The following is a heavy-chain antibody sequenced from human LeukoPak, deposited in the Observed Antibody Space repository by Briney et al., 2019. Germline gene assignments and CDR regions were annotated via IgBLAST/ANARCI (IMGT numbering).Heavy chain of an antibody. Sequence: GGSLRLSCAAPGFTFSSNAMSWVRQAPGKGLEWVSAISGSGGSTYYADSVKGRFTISRDNSKNTLYLQMNSLRAEDTAVYYCAKDKKQQLVPDYFDYWGQGTLVTSPQ. J-gene: IGHJ4*02. CDR2: ISGSGGST. V-gene: IGHV3-23*01. CDR1: GFTFSSNA. D-gene: IGHD6-13*01. CDR3: AKDKKQQLVPDYFDY.